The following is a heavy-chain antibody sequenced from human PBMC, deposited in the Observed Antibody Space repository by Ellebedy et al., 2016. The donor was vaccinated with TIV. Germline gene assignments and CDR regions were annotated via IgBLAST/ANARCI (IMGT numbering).Heavy chain of an antibody. Sequence: PGGSLRLSCAASGFTFSSQSMNWVRQAPGKGLEWISYIAPSGDTLHYADSVKGRFSVSRDNARSSLYLQMSSLRDEDTAVYYCARDWGGYGDAFYWGQGTLVTVSS. D-gene: IGHD4-17*01. CDR2: IAPSGDTL. V-gene: IGHV3-48*02. CDR1: GFTFSSQS. CDR3: ARDWGGYGDAFY. J-gene: IGHJ4*02.